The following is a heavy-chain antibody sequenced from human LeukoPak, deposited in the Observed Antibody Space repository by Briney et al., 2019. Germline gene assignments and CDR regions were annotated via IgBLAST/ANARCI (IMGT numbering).Heavy chain of an antibody. J-gene: IGHJ4*02. D-gene: IGHD3-10*02. CDR2: ISWNSGSI. CDR1: GFTFDDYA. CDR3: ARGTMFPYYFDY. V-gene: IGHV3-9*01. Sequence: SLRLSCAASGFTFDDYAMHWVRQAPGKGLEWVSGISWNSGSIGYADSVKSRFTISRDNAKNSLYLQMNSLRAEDTAVYYCARGTMFPYYFDYWGQGTLVTVSS.